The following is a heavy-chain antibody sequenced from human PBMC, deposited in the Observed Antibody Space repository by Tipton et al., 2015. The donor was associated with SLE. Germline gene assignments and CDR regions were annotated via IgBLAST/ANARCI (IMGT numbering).Heavy chain of an antibody. V-gene: IGHV3-73*01. CDR3: TRQGPTIDDDFDH. J-gene: IGHJ4*02. CDR2: IRNRGNNYAT. D-gene: IGHD5-24*01. CDR1: GFTFSDST. Sequence: GSLRLSCAASGFTFSDSTIHWVRQASGRGLEWVGRIRNRGNNYATEYTASVKGSFTISRDDSKSTAYLQMDSLKTEDTAVYYCTRQGPTIDDDFDHWGQGTLVIVSS.